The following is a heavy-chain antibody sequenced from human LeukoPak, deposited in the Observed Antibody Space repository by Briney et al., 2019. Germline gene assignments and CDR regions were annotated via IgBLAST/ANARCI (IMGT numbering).Heavy chain of an antibody. V-gene: IGHV1-2*02. CDR1: GYTFTGYY. Sequence: GASVKVSCKASGYTFTGYYMHWVRQAPGQGLEWMGWINPNSGGTNYAQKFQGRVTMTTDTSTSTAYMELRSLRSDDTAVYYCARGGDSGTELDYWGQGTLVTVSS. D-gene: IGHD1-26*01. CDR3: ARGGDSGTELDY. J-gene: IGHJ4*02. CDR2: INPNSGGT.